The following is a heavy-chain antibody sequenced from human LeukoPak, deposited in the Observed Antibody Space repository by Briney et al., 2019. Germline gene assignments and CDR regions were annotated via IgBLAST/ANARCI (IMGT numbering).Heavy chain of an antibody. CDR2: MKGDGSEI. D-gene: IGHD6-13*01. CDR1: GFTFSTYW. CDR3: ARERDIAAAGTSEPYYYYYMDV. V-gene: IGHV3-7*03. Sequence: PGGSLRLSCGASGFTFSTYWMTWVRQAPGKGLEWVANMKGDGSEIHYAESVKGRSTISRDDAKNSLYLQMNSLRSDDTAVYYCARERDIAAAGTSEPYYYYYMDVWGKGTTVTVSS. J-gene: IGHJ6*03.